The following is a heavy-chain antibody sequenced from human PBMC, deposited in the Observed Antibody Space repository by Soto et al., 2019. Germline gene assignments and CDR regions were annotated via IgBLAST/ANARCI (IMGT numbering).Heavy chain of an antibody. Sequence: ASVKVSCKASGYTFTGSYMHWVRQAPGQGLEWMGWINPNSGGTNYAQKFQGRVTMTRDTSISTAYMELSRLKSDDTAVYYCARAPDGSGAYYYFDYWGQGSLVTVSS. CDR2: INPNSGGT. D-gene: IGHD3-22*01. CDR1: GYTFTGSY. CDR3: ARAPDGSGAYYYFDY. V-gene: IGHV1-2*02. J-gene: IGHJ4*02.